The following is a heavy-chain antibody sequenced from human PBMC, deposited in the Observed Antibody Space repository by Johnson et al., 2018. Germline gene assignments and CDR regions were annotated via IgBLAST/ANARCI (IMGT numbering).Heavy chain of an antibody. CDR1: GFTFSSSW. CDR3: ATCSYTGGFYYYGLDG. V-gene: IGHV3-7*01. J-gene: IGHJ6*02. CDR2: IKQDGSDK. D-gene: IGHD1-26*01. Sequence: VQLVQSGGGLVQPGGSLRLSCAASGFTFSSSWMSWVRQAPGKGLEWVANIKQDGSDKYYVDSVKGRVSISRDNAKNSLFLQMNSLRAEDTAGFYCATCSYTGGFYYYGLDGWGPGTTVTVSS.